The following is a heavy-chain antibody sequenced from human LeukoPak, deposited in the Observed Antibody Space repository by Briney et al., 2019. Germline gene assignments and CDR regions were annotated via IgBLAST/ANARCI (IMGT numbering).Heavy chain of an antibody. V-gene: IGHV3-15*01. CDR1: GFTFSNAW. CDR3: TPTVGVVVTLIY. Sequence: GGSLRLSCAASGFTFSNAWMSWVRQAPGKGLEWVGRIKSKTDGGTTDYAAPVKGRFTISRDDSKNTLYLQMNSLKTEDTAVYYCTPTVGVVVTLIYWGQGTLVTVSS. J-gene: IGHJ4*02. CDR2: IKSKTDGGTT. D-gene: IGHD3-22*01.